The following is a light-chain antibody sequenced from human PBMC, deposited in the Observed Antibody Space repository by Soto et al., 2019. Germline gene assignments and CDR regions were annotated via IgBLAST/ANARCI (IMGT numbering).Light chain of an antibody. CDR3: QQYGGSPRT. CDR2: GAS. V-gene: IGKV3-20*01. Sequence: EIVLTQSPGTLSLSPGERATLSCRASQSVSSSYLAWYQQKPGQAPRLLIYGASKRTTGLPDRFSGSGSGTDFTLTISGLEPEDFAVYYCQQYGGSPRTFGQGTKVDIK. J-gene: IGKJ1*01. CDR1: QSVSSSY.